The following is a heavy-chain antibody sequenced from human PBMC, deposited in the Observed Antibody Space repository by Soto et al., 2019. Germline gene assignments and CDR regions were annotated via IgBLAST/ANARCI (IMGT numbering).Heavy chain of an antibody. J-gene: IGHJ4*02. CDR2: INPNSGGT. Sequence: GASVKVSCKASGYTFTGYYMHWVRQAPGQGLEWMGWINPNSGGTNYAQKFQGWVTMTRDTSISTAYMELSRLRSDDTAVYYCAREAVGLRLGELPTAAYFDYWGQGTLVTVSS. CDR3: AREAVGLRLGELPTAAYFDY. CDR1: GYTFTGYY. V-gene: IGHV1-2*04. D-gene: IGHD3-16*01.